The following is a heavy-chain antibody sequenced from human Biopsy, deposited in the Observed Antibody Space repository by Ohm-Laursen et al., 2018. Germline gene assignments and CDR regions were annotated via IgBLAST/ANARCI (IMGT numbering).Heavy chain of an antibody. CDR2: IYYNGST. CDR1: GGSVSGYY. V-gene: IGHV4-59*08. Sequence: GTLSLTRIVSGGSVSGYYWSWIRQSPGKGLEWIGYIYYNGSTFYNPSLKSRVTISVDTSTNQFSLKVSSVTAADTALYFCARHPTGFWFDPWGHGTLVTVSS. J-gene: IGHJ5*02. CDR3: ARHPTGFWFDP.